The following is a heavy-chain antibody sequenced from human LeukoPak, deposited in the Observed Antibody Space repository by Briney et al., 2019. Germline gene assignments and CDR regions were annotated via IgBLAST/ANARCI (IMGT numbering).Heavy chain of an antibody. V-gene: IGHV5-51*01. CDR2: IYPGDSDT. Sequence: GESLKISCKGSGYSFTTYWIGWVRQMPGKGLEWMGIIYPGDSDTRYSPSFQGQVTISADKSISAAYLQWSSLKASDTAMYYCARSSGSSYGYTSIDYWGQGTLVTVSS. J-gene: IGHJ4*02. CDR1: GYSFTTYW. D-gene: IGHD5-18*01. CDR3: ARSSGSSYGYTSIDY.